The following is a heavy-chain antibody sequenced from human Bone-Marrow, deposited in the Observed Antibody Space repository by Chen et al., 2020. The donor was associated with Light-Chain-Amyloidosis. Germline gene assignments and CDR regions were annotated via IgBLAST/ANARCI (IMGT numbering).Heavy chain of an antibody. CDR1: GYSFTNYV. V-gene: IGHV1-3*04. CDR3: ARTPDATHYYYGMDV. Sequence: QVQLVQSGAEVKKPGASVKVSCKASGYSFTNYVIHWVRQAPGQRLEWMGWINTANGYTKYSQKSQGRVTINRDTSASTAYMEVSSLRFEDTAVYYCARTPDATHYYYGMDVWGQGTTVTVSS. D-gene: IGHD2-15*01. J-gene: IGHJ6*02. CDR2: INTANGYT.